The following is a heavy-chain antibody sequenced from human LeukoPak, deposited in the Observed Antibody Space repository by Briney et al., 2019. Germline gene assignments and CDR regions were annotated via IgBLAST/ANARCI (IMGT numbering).Heavy chain of an antibody. V-gene: IGHV3-74*01. Sequence: GGSLRLSCAASGFDFSSNWMHWVRHAPGQGLVWVSRIKGDGISTNYADSVKGRFTISRDIAKNSLYLQMNSLRAEDTAVYYCARGTHWGQGTLVTVSS. CDR2: IKGDGIST. CDR3: ARGTH. CDR1: GFDFSSNW. J-gene: IGHJ4*02. D-gene: IGHD1-14*01.